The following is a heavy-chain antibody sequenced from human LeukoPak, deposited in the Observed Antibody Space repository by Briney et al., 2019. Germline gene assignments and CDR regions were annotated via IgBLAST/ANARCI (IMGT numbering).Heavy chain of an antibody. CDR1: GFTVSNNY. CDR3: ARVRPHPIIDV. D-gene: IGHD6-6*01. J-gene: IGHJ6*03. V-gene: IGHV3-53*01. Sequence: GASLRLSCAASGFTVSNNYMSWVRKAPGKGLEWVSVIYTGVSTYYAASVKGRFAISRDNSKNTLYLQMNSLRAEDTGVYYCARVRPHPIIDVWGKGTTVTVSS. CDR2: IYTGVST.